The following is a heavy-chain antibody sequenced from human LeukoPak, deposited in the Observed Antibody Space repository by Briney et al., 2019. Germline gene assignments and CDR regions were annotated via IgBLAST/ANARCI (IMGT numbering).Heavy chain of an antibody. CDR3: ASPYYYGSDYMDV. CDR1: GGSFSGYY. J-gene: IGHJ6*03. Sequence: PSETLSLTCAVYGGSFSGYYWSWIRQPPGKGLEWIGEINHSGSTNYNPSLKSRVTISVDMSKNQFSLKLSSVTAADTAVYYCASPYYYGSDYMDVWGKGTTVTISS. V-gene: IGHV4-34*01. D-gene: IGHD3-10*01. CDR2: INHSGST.